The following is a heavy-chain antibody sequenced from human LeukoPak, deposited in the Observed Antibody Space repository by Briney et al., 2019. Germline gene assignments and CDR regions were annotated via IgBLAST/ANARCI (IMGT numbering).Heavy chain of an antibody. CDR2: VYYTGST. V-gene: IGHV4-39*01. CDR3: ARQAPGYSYGYVY. D-gene: IGHD5-18*01. CDR1: GGSTSSSSYF. Sequence: SETLSLTCTVSGGSTSSSSYFWGWIRQPPEKGLDWIGNVYYTGSTYYNPSLLSRVTVSVDTSKNQFSLRLSSVTAADTAVYYCARQAPGYSYGYVYWGQGTLVTVSS. J-gene: IGHJ4*02.